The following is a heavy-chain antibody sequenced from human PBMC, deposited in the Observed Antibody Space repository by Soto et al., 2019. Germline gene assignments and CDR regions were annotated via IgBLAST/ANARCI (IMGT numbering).Heavy chain of an antibody. J-gene: IGHJ4*02. V-gene: IGHV1-18*01. CDR2: ISAYNGNT. Sequence: GASVKVSCKASGYTFTSYGISWVRQAPGQGLEWMGWISAYNGNTNYAQKLQGRVTMTTDTSTSTAYMELRSLRSDDTAVYYCARVRRHLGIAASGYWGQGTLVTVSS. CDR1: GYTFTSYG. D-gene: IGHD6-13*01. CDR3: ARVRRHLGIAASGY.